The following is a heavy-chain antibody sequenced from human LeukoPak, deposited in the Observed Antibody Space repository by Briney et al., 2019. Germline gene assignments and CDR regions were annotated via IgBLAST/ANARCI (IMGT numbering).Heavy chain of an antibody. D-gene: IGHD3-9*01. CDR3: ARVATYAYYDVLTGPDTD. J-gene: IGHJ4*02. CDR1: NYSISSNYH. Sequence: AETLSLTCSLSNYSISSNYHWGWIRQPPGKGLEWIGNIHYSGSTFHNPSLKSRVTLSVDTSKNQFSLKLSSVTAADAAVYYCARVATYAYYDVLTGPDTDWGQGTLVTVSS. CDR2: IHYSGST. V-gene: IGHV4-38-2*02.